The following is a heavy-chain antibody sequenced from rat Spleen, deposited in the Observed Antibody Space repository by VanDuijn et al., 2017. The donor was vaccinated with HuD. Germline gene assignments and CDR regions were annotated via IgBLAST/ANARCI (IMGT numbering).Heavy chain of an antibody. CDR3: TRHRLYFDDGNYYHSRVMDA. CDR1: GFTFSNYD. J-gene: IGHJ4*01. CDR2: ISPSGGST. V-gene: IGHV5-25*01. Sequence: EVQLVESGGGLVQPGRSLKLSCAASGFTFSNYDMAWVRQAPTKGLEWVASISPSGGSTYYRDSVKGRFTVSRDNAKSTLYLQMDSLRSEDTATYYCTRHRLYFDDGNYYHSRVMDAWGQGASVTVSS. D-gene: IGHD1-12*02.